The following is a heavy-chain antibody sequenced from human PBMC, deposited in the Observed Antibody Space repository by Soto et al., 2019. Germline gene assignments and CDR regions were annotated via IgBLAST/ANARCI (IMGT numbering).Heavy chain of an antibody. CDR1: GFNFDAYA. CDR2: VTATAESA. J-gene: IGHJ4*02. V-gene: IGHV3-23*01. D-gene: IGHD3-10*01. CDR3: ARARYYDSPQGR. Sequence: GGSLRLSCTPFGFNFDAYAMSWVRQAPGKGLEWVSAVTATAESAYYTDSVRGRFIITRDNSDNMLYLQMSSLRVEDTAIYFCARARYYDSPQGRWGRGTQVTVAS.